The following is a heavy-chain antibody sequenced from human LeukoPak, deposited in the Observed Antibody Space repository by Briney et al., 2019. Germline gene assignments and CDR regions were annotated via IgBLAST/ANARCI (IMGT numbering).Heavy chain of an antibody. V-gene: IGHV1-46*03. CDR3: AREYCSGGSCHPLHPYFDY. CDR1: GYTFTSYY. CDR2: INPSGGST. Sequence: ASVKVSCKASGYTFTSYYMHWVRQAPGQGLEWMGIINPSGGSTSYAQKFQGRVTMTRDTSTSTVYMELSSLRSEDTAVYYCAREYCSGGSCHPLHPYFDYWGQGTLVTVSS. J-gene: IGHJ4*02. D-gene: IGHD2-15*01.